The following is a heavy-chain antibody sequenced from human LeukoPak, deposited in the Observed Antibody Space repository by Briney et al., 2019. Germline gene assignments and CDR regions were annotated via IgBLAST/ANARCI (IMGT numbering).Heavy chain of an antibody. CDR3: ARGTLVNTYYYDSSGYYSPYYFDY. D-gene: IGHD3-22*01. J-gene: IGHJ4*02. CDR2: IIPIFGTA. Sequence: GASVKVSCKASGGTFSSYAISWVRQAPGQGLERMGGIIPIFGTANYAQKFQGRVTITADESTSTAYMELSSLRSEDTAVYYCARGTLVNTYYYDSSGYYSPYYFDYWGQGTLVTVSS. V-gene: IGHV1-69*13. CDR1: GGTFSSYA.